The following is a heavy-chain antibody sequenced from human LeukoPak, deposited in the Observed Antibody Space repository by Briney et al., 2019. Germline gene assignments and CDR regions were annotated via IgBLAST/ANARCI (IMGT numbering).Heavy chain of an antibody. V-gene: IGHV3-43D*04. CDR2: ISWDCGST. D-gene: IGHD6-25*01. Sequence: PGGSLRLSCAASGFTFDDYAMHWVRQAPGKGLEWVSLISWDCGSTYYADSVKGRFTISRDNSKNSLYLQMNSLRAEDTALYYCAKDRGRYYYYMDVWGKGTTVTVSS. J-gene: IGHJ6*03. CDR1: GFTFDDYA. CDR3: AKDRGRYYYYMDV.